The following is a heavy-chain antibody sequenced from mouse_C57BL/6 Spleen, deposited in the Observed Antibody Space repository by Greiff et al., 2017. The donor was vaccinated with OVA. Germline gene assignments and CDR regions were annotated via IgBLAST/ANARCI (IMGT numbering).Heavy chain of an antibody. V-gene: IGHV1-82*01. CDR3: ARTVWAWFAY. Sequence: VQLVESGPELVKPGASVKISCKASGYAFSSSWMNWVKQRPGKGLEWIGRIYPGDGDTNYNGKFKGKATLTADKSSSTAYMQLSSLTSEDSAVYFCARTVWAWFAYWGQGTLVTVSA. CDR1: GYAFSSSW. CDR2: IYPGDGDT. J-gene: IGHJ3*01. D-gene: IGHD1-1*01.